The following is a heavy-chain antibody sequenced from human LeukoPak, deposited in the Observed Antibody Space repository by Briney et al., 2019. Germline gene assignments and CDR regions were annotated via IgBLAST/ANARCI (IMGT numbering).Heavy chain of an antibody. Sequence: ASVKVSCKASGYTFTSYGISWVRQAPGQGLEWMGWINPNSGGTNYAQKFQGRVTMTRDTSISTAYMELSRLRSDDTAVYYCARDLIGFGDINWFDPWGQGTLVTVSS. CDR1: GYTFTSYG. D-gene: IGHD3-10*01. CDR3: ARDLIGFGDINWFDP. J-gene: IGHJ5*02. CDR2: INPNSGGT. V-gene: IGHV1-2*02.